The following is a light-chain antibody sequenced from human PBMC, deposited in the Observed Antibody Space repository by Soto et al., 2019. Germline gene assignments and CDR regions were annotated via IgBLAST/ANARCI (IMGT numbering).Light chain of an antibody. J-gene: IGKJ3*01. V-gene: IGKV3-11*01. CDR3: LHRNNWPPRFT. CDR1: QRISTS. Sequence: EIVLTQSPATLSLSPGERATLSCGASQRISTSLAWYQQKPGQAPRLLIYGDSTRAAGIPARFSGSGSGTDFTLTISCLETEDFAFYFCLHRNNWPPRFTFGPGTAVEVK. CDR2: GDS.